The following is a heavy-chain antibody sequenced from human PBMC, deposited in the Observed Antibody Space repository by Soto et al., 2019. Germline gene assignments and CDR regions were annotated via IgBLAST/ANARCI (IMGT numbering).Heavy chain of an antibody. CDR1: GGTFSSYA. V-gene: IGHV1-69*01. J-gene: IGHJ4*02. Sequence: QVQLVQSGAEVKKPGSSVKVSCKASGGTFSSYAISWVRQAPGQGLEWMGGIIPIFGTANYAQKFQGRVTLTADDSTSTAYMELSSLSSEDTAVYYWARVRTGKNYYYGDYGYYFDYWGQGTLVTVSS. CDR3: ARVRTGKNYYYGDYGYYFDY. D-gene: IGHD4-17*01. CDR2: IIPIFGTA.